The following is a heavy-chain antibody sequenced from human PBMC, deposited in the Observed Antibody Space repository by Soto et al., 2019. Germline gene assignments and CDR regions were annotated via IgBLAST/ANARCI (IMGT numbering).Heavy chain of an antibody. D-gene: IGHD3-10*01. CDR1: GGSISSSSYY. CDR3: ARHVHCRITMFRGVISPICYGIDV. CDR2: IYYSGST. J-gene: IGHJ6*02. Sequence: SETLSLTCTVSGGSISSSSYYWGWIRQPPGKGLEWIGSIYYSGSTYYNPSLKSRVTISVDTSKNQFSLKLSSVTAADTAVYYCARHVHCRITMFRGVISPICYGIDVWGQGTTVTGSS. V-gene: IGHV4-39*01.